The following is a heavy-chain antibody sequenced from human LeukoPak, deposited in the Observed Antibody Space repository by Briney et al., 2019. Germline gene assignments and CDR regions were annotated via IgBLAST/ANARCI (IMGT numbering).Heavy chain of an antibody. CDR2: IIPIFDTA. D-gene: IGHD3-10*01. CDR3: AGWVGELLPLFAY. J-gene: IGHJ4*02. V-gene: IGHV1-69*01. Sequence: GSSVKVSCKASGGTFSSYAISWVRQAPGQGLEWMGGIIPIFDTANYAQKFQGRVTITADESTSTAYMELSSLRSEDTAVYYCAGWVGELLPLFAYWGQGTLVTVSS. CDR1: GGTFSSYA.